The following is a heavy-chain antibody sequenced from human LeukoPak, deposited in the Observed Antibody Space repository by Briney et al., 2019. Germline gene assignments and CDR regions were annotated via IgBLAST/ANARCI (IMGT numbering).Heavy chain of an antibody. CDR2: TSYDGSNK. D-gene: IGHD3-10*01. CDR1: GFTFSSYG. J-gene: IGHJ4*02. V-gene: IGHV3-30*18. Sequence: GGSLRLSCAASGFTFSSYGMHWVRQAPGKGLEWVAVTSYDGSNKYYADSVKGRFTISRDNSKNTLYLQMNSLRAEDTAVYYCAKAPGSGSFLDYFDYWGQGTLVTVSS. CDR3: AKAPGSGSFLDYFDY.